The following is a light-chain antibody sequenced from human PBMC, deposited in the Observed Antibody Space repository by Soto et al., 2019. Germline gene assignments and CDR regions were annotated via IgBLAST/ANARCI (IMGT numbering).Light chain of an antibody. Sequence: EILLTQSPATLSLSPGYMATLWCRSSQSVGSDLAWYQQKPGQAPRLLIYDASTRATGVPARFSGSGSGADFTLTITSLQSEDFAVYYCQQYNNWPPYTFGQGTKVDIK. CDR1: QSVGSD. V-gene: IGKV3-15*01. CDR2: DAS. CDR3: QQYNNWPPYT. J-gene: IGKJ2*01.